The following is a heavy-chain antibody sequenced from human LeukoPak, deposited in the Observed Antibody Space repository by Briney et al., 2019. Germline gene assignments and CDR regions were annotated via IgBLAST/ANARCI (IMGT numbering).Heavy chain of an antibody. Sequence: GGSLRLSCAVSGLTFSDYYMSWIRQAPGKGLEWISSISSSGSTIYYADSVKGRFTISRDNAKNSLYLQINSLRVEDTAVYYCARGWADSSAYPPHFDYWGQGTLVTVSS. D-gene: IGHD3-22*01. J-gene: IGHJ4*02. CDR1: GLTFSDYY. CDR2: ISSSGSTI. V-gene: IGHV3-11*04. CDR3: ARGWADSSAYPPHFDY.